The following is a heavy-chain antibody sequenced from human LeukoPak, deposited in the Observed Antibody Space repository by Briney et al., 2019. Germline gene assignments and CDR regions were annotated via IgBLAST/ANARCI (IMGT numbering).Heavy chain of an antibody. Sequence: SETLSLTCAVSGGSISSSNWWSWVRQPPGKGLEWIGEIYHSGSTNYNPSLKSRVTISVDTSKNQFSLKLRSVTAADTAVYYCTRIAVAEDYYFDYWGQGTLVTVSS. CDR2: IYHSGST. CDR1: GGSISSSNW. CDR3: TRIAVAEDYYFDY. V-gene: IGHV4-4*02. D-gene: IGHD6-19*01. J-gene: IGHJ4*01.